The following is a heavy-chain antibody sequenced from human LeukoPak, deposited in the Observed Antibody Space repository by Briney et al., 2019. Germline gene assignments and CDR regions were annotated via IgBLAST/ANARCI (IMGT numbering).Heavy chain of an antibody. V-gene: IGHV3-23*01. J-gene: IGHJ4*02. Sequence: GGSLRLSCAASGFTFSSYAMSWVRQAPGKGLEWVSAISGSGGNTYYADSVKGRFTISRDKSKNTLFLQMNSLRAEDTAVYYCAKMSYGVYGDVDFWGQGTLVTVSS. CDR2: ISGSGGNT. D-gene: IGHD2-8*01. CDR3: AKMSYGVYGDVDF. CDR1: GFTFSSYA.